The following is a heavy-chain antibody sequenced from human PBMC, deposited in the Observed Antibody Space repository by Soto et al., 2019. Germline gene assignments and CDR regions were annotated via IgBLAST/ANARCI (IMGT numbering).Heavy chain of an antibody. D-gene: IGHD2-15*01. CDR2: ISYDGNNK. CDR3: AKDVGSGYDYYGMDV. CDR1: GFTFSSYG. J-gene: IGHJ6*02. Sequence: QVQLVESGGGVVQPGRSLRLSCAASGFTFSSYGMHRVRQAPGKGLEWVSIISYDGNNKYYADSVKGRFTISRDNSKNTLYLQMNSLRAEDTAVYYCAKDVGSGYDYYGMDVWGQGTTVTVPS. V-gene: IGHV3-30*18.